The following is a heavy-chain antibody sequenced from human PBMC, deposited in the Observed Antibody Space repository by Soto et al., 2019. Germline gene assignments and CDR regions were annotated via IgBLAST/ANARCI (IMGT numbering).Heavy chain of an antibody. D-gene: IGHD4-17*01. CDR2: IYSIDEGGGT. J-gene: IGHJ5*02. V-gene: IGHV3-66*04. CDR3: ARHDYLDP. CDR1: GFTVSSDY. Sequence: EVQLVESGGGLVQPGGSLRLSCAASGFTVSSDYMSWVRQAPGKGLEWVSVIYSIDEGGGTYYTDSVRGRFTISRDNSKNALFLQMNSLRVEDTAMYSGARHDYLDPWGQGTLVTVSP.